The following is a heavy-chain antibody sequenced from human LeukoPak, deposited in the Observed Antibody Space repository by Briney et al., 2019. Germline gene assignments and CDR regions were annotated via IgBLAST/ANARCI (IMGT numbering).Heavy chain of an antibody. CDR1: GFTFSTYK. CDR2: ISYDGSNK. Sequence: PGGSLRLSCAASGFTFSTYKMSWVRQAPGKGLEWVAVISYDGSNKYYADSVKGRFTISRDNSKNTLYLQMNSLRVEDTAVYYCARDRAYNSGSYLYYYYYGMDVWGQGTTVTVSS. J-gene: IGHJ6*02. D-gene: IGHD1-26*01. CDR3: ARDRAYNSGSYLYYYYYGMDV. V-gene: IGHV3-30-3*01.